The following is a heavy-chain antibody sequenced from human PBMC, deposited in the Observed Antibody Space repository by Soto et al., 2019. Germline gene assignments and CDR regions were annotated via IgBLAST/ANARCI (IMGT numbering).Heavy chain of an antibody. V-gene: IGHV3-21*01. J-gene: IGHJ4*02. CDR1: GFAFNNYG. D-gene: IGHD2-2*01. CDR2: ISKSDYT. CDR3: AREDSIIIPAVSDF. Sequence: GGSLRLSCTVSGFAFNNYGINWVRQAPGKGLEWVSSISKSDYTYYSDSVKGRFAISRDNPKSSVSLQMNTLRVEDTAVYYCAREDSIIIPAVSDFWGQGTLVTVSS.